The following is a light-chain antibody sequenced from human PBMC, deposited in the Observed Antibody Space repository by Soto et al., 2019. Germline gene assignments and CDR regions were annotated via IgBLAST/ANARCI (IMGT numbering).Light chain of an antibody. J-gene: IGKJ1*01. V-gene: IGKV3-20*01. CDR2: GAS. CDR3: QQYGTSPEWT. Sequence: EIVLTQSPGTLSLSPGERATLSCRAIQSVSNNYLAWYQQKPGQAPRLLIYGASSRATGIPDRFSGSGSGTDFTLTISRLEPEDFAVYYCQQYGTSPEWTFGQGTKVDIK. CDR1: QSVSNNY.